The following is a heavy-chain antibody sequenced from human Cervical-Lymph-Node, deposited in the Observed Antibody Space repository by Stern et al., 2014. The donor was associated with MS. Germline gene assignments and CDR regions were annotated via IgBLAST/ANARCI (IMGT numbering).Heavy chain of an antibody. CDR1: GDTFSNCA. Sequence: QVQLVESGAEVKKPGSSVKVSCKASGDTFSNCAIHWVRQAPGQGLQWMGGIIPLFGTPIYARRFQGRVTITADKSTSTAYMELSSLRSEDTAVYDCASAPGVTALPTHFDYWGQGTLVTVSS. CDR2: IIPLFGTP. V-gene: IGHV1-69*06. D-gene: IGHD2-21*02. CDR3: ASAPGVTALPTHFDY. J-gene: IGHJ4*02.